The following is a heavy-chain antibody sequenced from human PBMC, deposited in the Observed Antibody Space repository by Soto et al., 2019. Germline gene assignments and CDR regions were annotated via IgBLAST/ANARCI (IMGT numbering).Heavy chain of an antibody. D-gene: IGHD1-7*01. CDR2: INPSGGST. CDR3: ARVPLQYNWNYGEFDY. J-gene: IGHJ4*02. CDR1: GYTFTSYY. Sequence: VASVKVSCKASGYTFTSYYMHWVRQAPGQGLEWMGIINPSGGSTSYAQKFQGRVTMTRDTSTSTVYMELSSLRSEDTAVYYCARVPLQYNWNYGEFDYWGQGTLVTVSS. V-gene: IGHV1-46*01.